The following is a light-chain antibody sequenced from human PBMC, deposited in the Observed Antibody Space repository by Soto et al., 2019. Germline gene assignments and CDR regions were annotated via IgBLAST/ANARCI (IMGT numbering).Light chain of an antibody. Sequence: GDRVTITCRASQGISSALAWYQQKPGKAPKLLIYDASSLESGVPSRFSVSGSGTDFTLTISSLQPEDFATYYCQQFNSYLFLGGGTKVDIK. J-gene: IGKJ4*01. CDR3: QQFNSYLF. CDR2: DAS. CDR1: QGISSA. V-gene: IGKV1-13*02.